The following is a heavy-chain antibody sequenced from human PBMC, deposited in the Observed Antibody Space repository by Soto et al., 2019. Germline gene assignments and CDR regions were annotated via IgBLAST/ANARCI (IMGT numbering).Heavy chain of an antibody. CDR1: GYTLTELS. V-gene: IGHV1-24*01. CDR3: ATDPLRFGICDY. CDR2: FDPEDGET. Sequence: ASVQVSCKVSGYTLTELSMHWVRRAPGKGLEWMGGFDPEDGETIYAQKFQGRVTMTEDTSTDTAYLELSSLSSADTAVYFCATDPLRFGICDYWGKGTLVTVSS. J-gene: IGHJ4*02. D-gene: IGHD3-10*01.